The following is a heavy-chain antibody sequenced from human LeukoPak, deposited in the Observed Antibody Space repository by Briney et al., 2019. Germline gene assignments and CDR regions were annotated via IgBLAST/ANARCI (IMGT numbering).Heavy chain of an antibody. CDR1: GFTFSSYS. Sequence: GGSLRLSCAASGFTFSSYSMNWVRQAPGKGLEWVSSISSSSSYIYYADSVKGRFTISRDNSKNTLYLQMNSLRAEDTAVYYCAKDSENIAVAGTGDFDYWGQGTLVTVSS. D-gene: IGHD6-19*01. CDR3: AKDSENIAVAGTGDFDY. V-gene: IGHV3-21*04. J-gene: IGHJ4*02. CDR2: ISSSSSYI.